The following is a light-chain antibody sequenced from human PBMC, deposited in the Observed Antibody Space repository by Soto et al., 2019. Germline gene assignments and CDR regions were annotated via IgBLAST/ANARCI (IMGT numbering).Light chain of an antibody. CDR3: QQFNDWPLT. V-gene: IGKV3-15*01. CDR2: GVS. Sequence: EIVMTQSPATLSVSPGERATLSCRASQSVNSNLAWYQQKPGQAPRLLIYGVSTRATGIPARFSGSGSGTEFTLTISSLQSEDFAVYYCQQFNDWPLTFGGGTQVEIK. J-gene: IGKJ4*01. CDR1: QSVNSN.